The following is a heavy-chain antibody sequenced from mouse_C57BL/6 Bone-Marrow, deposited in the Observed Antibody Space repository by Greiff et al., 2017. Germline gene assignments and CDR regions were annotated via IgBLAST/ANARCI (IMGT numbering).Heavy chain of an antibody. J-gene: IGHJ1*03. CDR2: VNPYNGGT. Sequence: EVKLQQSGPVLVKPGPSVKISCKASGFTFTDYYMHWVKQSHGKSLEWIGLVNPYNGGTSYNQKFKGKATLTVDTSSSTAYMELNSLTSEDSAVYYCARDSAWSNYWYFDVWGTGTTVTVSS. CDR3: ARDSAWSNYWYFDV. D-gene: IGHD6-1*01. V-gene: IGHV1-36*01. CDR1: GFTFTDYY.